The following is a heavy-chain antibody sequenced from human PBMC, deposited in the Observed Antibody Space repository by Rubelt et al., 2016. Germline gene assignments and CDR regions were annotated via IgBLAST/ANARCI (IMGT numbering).Heavy chain of an antibody. V-gene: IGHV4-39*01. J-gene: IGHJ5*02. CDR2: IYHSGGT. Sequence: QLQLQESGPGLVKPSETLSLTCTVSGGSISSSSYYWGWIRQPPGKGLEWIGSIYHSGGTYYNPSLRIRVTKSEETAKNQCSLRLSSVTAADTAVYYCARQTEGYHWFDPWGQGTLVTVSS. D-gene: IGHD6-13*01. CDR1: GGSISSSSYY. CDR3: ARQTEGYHWFDP.